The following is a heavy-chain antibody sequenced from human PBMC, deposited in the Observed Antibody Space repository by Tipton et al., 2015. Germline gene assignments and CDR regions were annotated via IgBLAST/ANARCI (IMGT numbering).Heavy chain of an antibody. V-gene: IGHV3-48*03. J-gene: IGHJ4*02. CDR2: ISFSGDTI. CDR1: GFTFRSYE. Sequence: SLRLSCAASGFTFRSYEFNWVRQAPGKGLEWISYISFSGDTIYYADSVKGRFTISRDNAKNSLYLQMNSLRAEDTAIYYCARDSTRWYFDYWGQGTLVSVSS. CDR3: ARDSTRWYFDY. D-gene: IGHD3-16*02.